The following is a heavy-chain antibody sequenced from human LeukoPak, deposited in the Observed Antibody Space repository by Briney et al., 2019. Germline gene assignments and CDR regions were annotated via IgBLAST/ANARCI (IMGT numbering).Heavy chain of an antibody. CDR3: AKDGTISLERYYYYYYMDV. CDR1: GFTFSSYG. V-gene: IGHV3-23*01. CDR2: ISGSGGST. Sequence: PGGSLRLSCAASGFTFSSYGMSWVRQAPGKGLEWVSAISGSGGSTYYADSVKGRFTISRGNSKDTLYLQMNSLRAEDTAVYYCAKDGTISLERYYYYYYMDVWGKGTTVTISS. J-gene: IGHJ6*03. D-gene: IGHD1-1*01.